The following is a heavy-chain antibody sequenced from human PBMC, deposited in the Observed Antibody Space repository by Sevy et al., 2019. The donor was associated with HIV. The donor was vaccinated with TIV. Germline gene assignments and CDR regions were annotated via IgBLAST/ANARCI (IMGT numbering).Heavy chain of an antibody. J-gene: IGHJ6*02. CDR1: GFTFSSYA. CDR2: ISYDGSNK. Sequence: GGSLRLSCAASGFTFSSYAMHWVRQAPGKGLEWVAVISYDGSNKYYADSVKGRFTISRDNSKNTLYLQMNSLRAEDTAVYYCASWDYGYYVRGYYYGMDVWGQGTTVTVSS. V-gene: IGHV3-30-3*01. CDR3: ASWDYGYYVRGYYYGMDV. D-gene: IGHD4-17*01.